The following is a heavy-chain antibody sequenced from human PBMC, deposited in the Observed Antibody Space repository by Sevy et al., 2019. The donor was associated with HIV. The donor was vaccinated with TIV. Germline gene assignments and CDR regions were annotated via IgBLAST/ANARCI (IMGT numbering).Heavy chain of an antibody. CDR1: GGSVSSGSYY. Sequence: SQTLSLTCTVSGGSVSSGSYYWSWIRQPPGKGLEWIGYIYYSGSTNYNPSLKSRVTISVDTYKNQFSLKLSSVTAADTAVYYCARDRIGYCSGGSCYSYYYYGMDVWGQGTTVTVSS. D-gene: IGHD2-15*01. J-gene: IGHJ6*02. V-gene: IGHV4-61*01. CDR2: IYYSGST. CDR3: ARDRIGYCSGGSCYSYYYYGMDV.